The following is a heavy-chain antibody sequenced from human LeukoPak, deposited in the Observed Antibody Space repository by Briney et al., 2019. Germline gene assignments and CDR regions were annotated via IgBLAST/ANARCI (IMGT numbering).Heavy chain of an antibody. CDR2: INPNSGGT. V-gene: IGHV1-2*02. CDR1: GYTFTGYY. D-gene: IGHD2-2*01. CDR3: ATSRGYCSSTSCRDDYYFDY. J-gene: IGHJ4*02. Sequence: ASVKVSCKASGYTFTGYYMHWVRQAPGQGLEWMGWINPNSGGTNYAQKFQGRVTMTRDTSIGTAYMELSRLRSDDTAVYYCATSRGYCSSTSCRDDYYFDYWGQGTLVTVSS.